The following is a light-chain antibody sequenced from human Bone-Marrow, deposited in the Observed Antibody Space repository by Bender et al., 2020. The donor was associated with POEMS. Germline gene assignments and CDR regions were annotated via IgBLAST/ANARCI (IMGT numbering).Light chain of an antibody. CDR1: SANIGAGSD. CDR2: RNS. Sequence: QSVLTQTPSASGTPGQRVTISCTGSSANIGAGSDVYWYQHLPGAAPTLLIYRNSQRPSGVPDRFSASRSGTSASLAISGLRSEDEADYYCATWDASLNGPCVVFGGGTKLTVL. J-gene: IGLJ2*01. CDR3: ATWDASLNGPCVV. V-gene: IGLV1-47*01.